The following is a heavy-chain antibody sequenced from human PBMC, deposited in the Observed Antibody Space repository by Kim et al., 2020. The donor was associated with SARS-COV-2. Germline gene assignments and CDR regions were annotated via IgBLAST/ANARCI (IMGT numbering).Heavy chain of an antibody. CDR2: TYYRSKWYN. V-gene: IGHV6-1*01. D-gene: IGHD6-13*01. CDR3: AGVRSGSPATRNSSSWYFSGPEYGMDV. J-gene: IGHJ6*02. CDR1: GDSVSSNSAA. Sequence: SQTLSLTCAISGDSVSSNSAAWNWIRQSPSRGLEWLGRTYYRSKWYNDYAVSVKSRITINPDTSKNQFSLQLNSVTPEDTAVYYCAGVRSGSPATRNSSSWYFSGPEYGMDVSGQGTTVTFSS.